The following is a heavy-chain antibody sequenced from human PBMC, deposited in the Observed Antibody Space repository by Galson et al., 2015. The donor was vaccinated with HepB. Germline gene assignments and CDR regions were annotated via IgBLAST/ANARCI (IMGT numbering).Heavy chain of an antibody. D-gene: IGHD2-15*01. V-gene: IGHV3-23*01. Sequence: SLRLSCAASGFTFSSYAMSWVRQAPGKGLEWVSAISGSGGSTYYADSVKGRFTISRDNSKNTQYLQMNSLRAEDTAVYYCAKAWVAVGDPGDYWGQGTLVTVSS. CDR3: AKAWVAVGDPGDY. CDR1: GFTFSSYA. J-gene: IGHJ4*02. CDR2: ISGSGGST.